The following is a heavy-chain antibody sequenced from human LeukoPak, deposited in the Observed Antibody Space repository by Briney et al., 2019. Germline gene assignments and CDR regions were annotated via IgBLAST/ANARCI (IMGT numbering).Heavy chain of an antibody. CDR3: ARDRYNWNYDGNNWFDP. D-gene: IGHD1-7*01. J-gene: IGHJ5*02. V-gene: IGHV1-18*01. CDR2: ISAYNGNT. CDR1: GYTFTSYG. Sequence: ASVKVSCKASGYTFTSYGISWVRQAPGQGLEWMGWISAYNGNTNYAQKFQGRVTMTRDTSISTAYMELSRLRSDDTAVYYCARDRYNWNYDGNNWFDPWGQGTLVTVSS.